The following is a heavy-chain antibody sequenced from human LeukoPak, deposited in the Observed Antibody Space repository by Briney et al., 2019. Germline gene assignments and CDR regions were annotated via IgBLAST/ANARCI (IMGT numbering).Heavy chain of an antibody. J-gene: IGHJ4*01. CDR2: IYYSGST. CDR3: ATNAGGFREAPFDY. V-gene: IGHV4-59*01. Sequence: PSETLSLTCTVSGGSISSYYWTWIRQPPGKGLEWIGYIYYSGSTNYNPSLESRVPISVDTSQNQFSLKLNSVTAADTAVYYCATNAGGFREAPFDYWGQGNLVTVSS. CDR1: GGSISSYY. D-gene: IGHD5-12*01.